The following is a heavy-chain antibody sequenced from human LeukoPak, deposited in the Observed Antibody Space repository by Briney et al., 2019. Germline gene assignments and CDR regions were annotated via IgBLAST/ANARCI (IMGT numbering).Heavy chain of an antibody. D-gene: IGHD3-22*01. CDR1: GGTFSSYA. Sequence: ASVKVSCKASGGTFSSYAISWVRQAPGQGLEWMGGIIPIFGTANYAQKFQGRVTITTDESTSTAYMELSSLRSEDTAVYYCERDSSSGPPCWGQGTLVTVSS. V-gene: IGHV1-69*05. CDR3: ERDSSSGPPC. J-gene: IGHJ4*02. CDR2: IIPIFGTA.